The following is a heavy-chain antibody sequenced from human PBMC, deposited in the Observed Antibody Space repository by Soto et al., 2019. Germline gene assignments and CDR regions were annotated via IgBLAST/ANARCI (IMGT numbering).Heavy chain of an antibody. V-gene: IGHV1-24*01. Sequence: ASVKVSCKVSGYTLTELSMHWVRQAPGKGLEWMGGFDPEYGETIYAQKFQGRVTMTEDTSTDTAYMELSSLRSEDTAVYYCATDTKVSVVAGTDYYYYGMDVWGQGTTVTVSS. D-gene: IGHD6-19*01. CDR3: ATDTKVSVVAGTDYYYYGMDV. CDR2: FDPEYGET. J-gene: IGHJ6*02. CDR1: GYTLTELS.